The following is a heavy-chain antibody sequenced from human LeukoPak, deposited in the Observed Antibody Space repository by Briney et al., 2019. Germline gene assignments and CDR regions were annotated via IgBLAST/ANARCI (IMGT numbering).Heavy chain of an antibody. J-gene: IGHJ4*02. Sequence: ASVKVSCKASLYTFSNYYTHWVPQAPEQGLEWMGKINHSGGSTTYAHKFQGRVTMTRDTSTSTVYMDLSSLRSEDTAMYYYARAVAATFDYWGQGTLVTVSS. CDR1: LYTFSNYY. CDR2: INHSGGST. V-gene: IGHV1-46*01. CDR3: ARAVAATFDY. D-gene: IGHD6-19*01.